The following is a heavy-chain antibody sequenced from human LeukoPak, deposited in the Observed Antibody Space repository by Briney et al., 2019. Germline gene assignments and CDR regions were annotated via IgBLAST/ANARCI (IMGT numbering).Heavy chain of an antibody. D-gene: IGHD2-2*01. CDR2: ISAYNGNT. CDR1: GYTFTSYG. V-gene: IGHV1-18*01. Sequence: ASVKVSFKASGYTFTSYGISWVRQAPGQGLEWMGWISAYNGNTNYAQKLQGRVTMTTDTSTSTAYMELRSLRSDDTAVYYCARDWGCSSTSCSVEGIYYYYMDVCGKGTTITVSS. CDR3: ARDWGCSSTSCSVEGIYYYYMDV. J-gene: IGHJ6*03.